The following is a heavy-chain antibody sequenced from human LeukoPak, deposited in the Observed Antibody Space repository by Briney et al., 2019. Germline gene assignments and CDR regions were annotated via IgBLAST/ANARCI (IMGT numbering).Heavy chain of an antibody. J-gene: IGHJ4*02. D-gene: IGHD6-13*01. CDR3: AAAAAGFHFDY. Sequence: GGSLRLSCAASGFTFSSYAMHWVRQAPGKGLEWVAVISYDGSNKYYADSVKGRFTISRDNSKNTLYLQMNSLRAEDTAVYYCAAAAAGFHFDYWGQGTLVTVSS. CDR2: ISYDGSNK. CDR1: GFTFSSYA. V-gene: IGHV3-30-3*01.